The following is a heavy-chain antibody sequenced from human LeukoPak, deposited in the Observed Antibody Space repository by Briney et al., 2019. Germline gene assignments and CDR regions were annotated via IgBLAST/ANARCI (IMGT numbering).Heavy chain of an antibody. V-gene: IGHV1-18*01. Sequence: ASVKVSCKASGYTFTSYGISWVRQAPGQGLEWMGWISAYNGNTNYAQKLQGRVTMTTDTSTSTAYTELRSLRSDDTAVYYCARDLRFIQPKVFDIWGQGTMVTVSS. CDR2: ISAYNGNT. J-gene: IGHJ3*02. CDR3: ARDLRFIQPKVFDI. CDR1: GYTFTSYG. D-gene: IGHD3-3*01.